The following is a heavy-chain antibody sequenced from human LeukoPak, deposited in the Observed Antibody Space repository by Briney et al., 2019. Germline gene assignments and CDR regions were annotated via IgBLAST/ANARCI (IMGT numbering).Heavy chain of an antibody. V-gene: IGHV4-39*07. CDR1: GGSISSSSYY. J-gene: IGHJ3*02. CDR3: ARGLYTVDKEGAFDI. Sequence: PSETLSLTCTVSGGSISSSSYYWGWIRQPPGKGLEWIGEINHSGSTNYNPSLKSRVTISVDTSKNQFSLKLSSVTAADTAVYYCARGLYTVDKEGAFDIWGQGTMVTVSS. CDR2: INHSGST. D-gene: IGHD2-15*01.